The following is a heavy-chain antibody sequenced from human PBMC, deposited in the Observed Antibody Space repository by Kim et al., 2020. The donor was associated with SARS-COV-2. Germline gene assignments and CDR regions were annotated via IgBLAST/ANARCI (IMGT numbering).Heavy chain of an antibody. V-gene: IGHV3-30*18. J-gene: IGHJ4*02. CDR2: ISYDGSNK. CDR3: AKDGLGVGAELGAFGY. Sequence: GGSLRLSCAASGFTFSSYGMHWVRQAPGKGLEWVAVISYDGSNKYYADSVKGRFTISRDNSKNTLYLQMNSLRAEDTAVYYCAKDGLGVGAELGAFGYWGQGTLVTVSS. D-gene: IGHD1-26*01. CDR1: GFTFSSYG.